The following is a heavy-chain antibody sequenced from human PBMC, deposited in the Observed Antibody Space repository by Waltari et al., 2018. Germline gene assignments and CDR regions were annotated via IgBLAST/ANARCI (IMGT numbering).Heavy chain of an antibody. CDR3: ARAAYCGGDCYLFDY. D-gene: IGHD2-21*01. V-gene: IGHV4-59*01. J-gene: IGHJ4*02. CDR2: IYYSGST. CDR1: GGSISSYY. Sequence: QVQLQESGPGLVKPSETLSLTCTVSGGSISSYYWSWIRQPPGKGLEWIGYIYYSGSTNYNPSLKSRVTISVDTSKTQFSLKLSSVTAADTAVYYCARAAYCGGDCYLFDYWGQGTLVTVSS.